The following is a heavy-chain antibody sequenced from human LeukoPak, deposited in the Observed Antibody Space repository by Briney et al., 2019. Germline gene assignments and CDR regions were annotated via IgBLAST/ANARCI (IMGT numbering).Heavy chain of an antibody. D-gene: IGHD3-22*01. CDR3: ARSAVDTADFDY. J-gene: IGHJ4*02. V-gene: IGHV4-4*07. CDR2: ISSSGST. CDR1: GGSISNYY. Sequence: SETLSLTCTVSGGSISNYYWSWIRQPGGRGLEWIGRISSSGSTNYNPSLRSRVTMSIDTSTNQFSLKLSSVTAADTAVFYCARSAVDTADFDYWGQGTLVTVSS.